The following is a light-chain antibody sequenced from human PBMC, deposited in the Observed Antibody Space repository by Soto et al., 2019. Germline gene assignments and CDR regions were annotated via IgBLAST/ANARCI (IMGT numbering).Light chain of an antibody. J-gene: IGKJ4*01. CDR2: DAV. CDR1: HDITNF. CDR3: QQYDELPVT. Sequence: EIQMTQSPSSLSASVGDRVTITCQPSHDITNFLNWYQQKPGRAPKLLIYDAVHLETGVPSRFSGSGSATYFTLTISNLQPEDFATYYCQQYDELPVTFGGGTKVDIK. V-gene: IGKV1-33*01.